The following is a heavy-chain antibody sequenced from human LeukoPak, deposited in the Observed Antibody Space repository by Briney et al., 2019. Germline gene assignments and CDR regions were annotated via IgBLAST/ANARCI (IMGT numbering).Heavy chain of an antibody. D-gene: IGHD1-26*01. CDR2: INAGNGNT. CDR1: GYTFTSYG. CDR3: ARSPSGSFDYFDY. J-gene: IGHJ4*02. V-gene: IGHV1-3*01. Sequence: ASVKVSCKASGYTFTSYGISWVRQAPGQGLEWMGWINAGNGNTKYSQKFQGRVTITRDTSASTAYMELSSLRSEDTAVYYCARSPSGSFDYFDYWGQGTLVTVSS.